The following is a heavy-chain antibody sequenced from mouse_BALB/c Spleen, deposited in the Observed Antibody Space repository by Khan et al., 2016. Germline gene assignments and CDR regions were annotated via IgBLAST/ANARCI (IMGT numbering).Heavy chain of an antibody. CDR2: ISYSGGN. CDR1: VDSITNNY. D-gene: IGHD1-3*01. J-gene: IGHJ4*01. Sequence: EVQLQESGPSLVKPSQTLSLTCSVTVDSITNNYWNWIRKFPGNKLEYMGYISYSGGNYYNPSLKSRISITRDTSKNQYYLQLNSVTTEDTATYYWAIYVKDTMDYWGQETSVTVSS. V-gene: IGHV3-8*02. CDR3: AIYVKDTMDY.